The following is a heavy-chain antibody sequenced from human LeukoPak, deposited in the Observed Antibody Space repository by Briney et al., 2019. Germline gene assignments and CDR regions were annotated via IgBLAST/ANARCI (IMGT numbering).Heavy chain of an antibody. CDR2: IWYDGSNK. CDR1: GFTFSSYG. V-gene: IGHV3-33*01. CDR3: ARDEGQTTVVYFDY. J-gene: IGHJ4*02. Sequence: GRSLRLSCAASGFTFSSYGMYWVRQAPGKGLEWVAVIWYDGSNKYYADSVKGRFTISRDNSKNTLYLQMNSLRAEDTAVYYCARDEGQTTVVYFDYWGQGTLVTVSS. D-gene: IGHD4-23*01.